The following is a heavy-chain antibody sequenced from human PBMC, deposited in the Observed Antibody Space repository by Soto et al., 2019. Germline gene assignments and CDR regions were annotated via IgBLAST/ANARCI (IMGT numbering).Heavy chain of an antibody. J-gene: IGHJ5*01. CDR2: IYYSATT. CDR3: ARGRYCLTGRCFPNWFDS. CDR1: GGSVSSGSYY. D-gene: IGHD7-27*01. Sequence: SETLSLTCTVSGGSVSSGSYYWSWIRQPPGKGLEWIGYIYYSATTYYNPSFESRVAISVDTSKSQFSLNVTSVTAADTAVYFCARGRYCLTGRCFPNWFDSWGQGALVTVSS. V-gene: IGHV4-61*01.